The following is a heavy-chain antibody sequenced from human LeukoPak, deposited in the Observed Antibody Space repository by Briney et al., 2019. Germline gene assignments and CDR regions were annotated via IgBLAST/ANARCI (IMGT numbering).Heavy chain of an antibody. Sequence: LVKVSCKASGGTFSSYAIRWVRQAPGQGLEWMGGIIPLFGTANYAQKFQGRVSITADESTSTAYMEVSNLKSEDTAVYYCARGHSSGYFDYWGQGTLVTVSS. CDR3: ARGHSSGYFDY. D-gene: IGHD3-22*01. CDR1: GGTFSSYA. CDR2: IIPLFGTA. J-gene: IGHJ4*02. V-gene: IGHV1-69*13.